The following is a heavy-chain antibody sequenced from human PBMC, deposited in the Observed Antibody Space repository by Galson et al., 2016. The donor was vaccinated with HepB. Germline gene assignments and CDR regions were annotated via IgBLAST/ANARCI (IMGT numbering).Heavy chain of an antibody. V-gene: IGHV3-23*01. D-gene: IGHD3-10*01. Sequence: SLRLSCAASESTFSSYAMSWVRQAPGKGLEWVSSISGGGGSTDYAGSVKGRLTISRDNSKNTLYLHLNSLRAEDTAVYFCVKGLYGSGSSGDYWGQGTLVTVSS. CDR3: VKGLYGSGSSGDY. CDR1: ESTFSSYA. CDR2: ISGGGGST. J-gene: IGHJ4*02.